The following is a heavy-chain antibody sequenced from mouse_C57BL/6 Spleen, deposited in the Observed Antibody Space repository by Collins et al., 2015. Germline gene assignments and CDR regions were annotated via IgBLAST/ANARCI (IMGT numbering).Heavy chain of an antibody. CDR3: AGSTMITTGFAY. V-gene: IGHV1-82*01. J-gene: IGHJ3*01. D-gene: IGHD2-4*01. Sequence: QVQLQQSGPELVKPGASVKISCKASGYAFSSSWMNWVKQRPGQGLEWIGRIYPGDGDTNYNGKFKGKATLTADKSSSTAYMQLSSLTSVDSAVYFCAGSTMITTGFAYWGQGTLVTVSA. CDR2: IYPGDGDT. CDR1: GYAFSSSW.